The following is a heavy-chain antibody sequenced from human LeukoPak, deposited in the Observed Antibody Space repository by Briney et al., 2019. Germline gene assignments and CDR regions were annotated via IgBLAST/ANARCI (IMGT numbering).Heavy chain of an antibody. CDR2: INPNSGGT. CDR1: GYTFTGYY. V-gene: IGHV1-2*02. J-gene: IGHJ4*02. CDR3: ARGGVVPAAILGY. Sequence: ASVKVSCKASGYTFTGYYMHWVRQAPGQGLEWIGWINPNSGGTNYAQKFQGRVTMTRDMSISTAYMELSRLRSDDTAVYYCARGGVVPAAILGYWGQGTLVTVSS. D-gene: IGHD2-2*01.